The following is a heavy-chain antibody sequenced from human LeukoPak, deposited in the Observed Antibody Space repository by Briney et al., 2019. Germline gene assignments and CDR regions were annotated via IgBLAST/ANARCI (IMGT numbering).Heavy chain of an antibody. CDR3: ARGTGLNY. D-gene: IGHD2-21*01. V-gene: IGHV4-59*01. J-gene: IGHJ4*02. Sequence: KGLEWIGYIYYSGSTNYNPSLKSRVTISVDTSKNQFSLKLSSVTAADTAVYYCARGTGLNYWGQGTLVTVSS. CDR2: IYYSGST.